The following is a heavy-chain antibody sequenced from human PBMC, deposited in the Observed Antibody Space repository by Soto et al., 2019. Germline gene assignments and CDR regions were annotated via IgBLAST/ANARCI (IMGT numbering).Heavy chain of an antibody. CDR2: IYYSGST. D-gene: IGHD5-12*01. CDR3: ARDLVGGYDFSYYYGMDV. Sequence: PSETLSLTCTVSGGSISGGGYYWSWIRQHPGKGLEWIGYIYYSGSTYYNPSLKSRVTISVDTSKNQFSLKLSSVTAADTAVYYCARDLVGGYDFSYYYGMDVWGQGTTVTVSS. CDR1: GGSISGGGYY. V-gene: IGHV4-31*03. J-gene: IGHJ6*02.